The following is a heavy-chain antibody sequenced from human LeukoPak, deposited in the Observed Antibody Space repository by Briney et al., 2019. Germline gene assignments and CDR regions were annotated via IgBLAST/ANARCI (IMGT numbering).Heavy chain of an antibody. J-gene: IGHJ4*02. CDR2: INHSGST. V-gene: IGHV4-34*01. Sequence: KPSETLSLTCAVYGGSFSGYYWSWIRQPPGKGLEWIGEINHSGSTNYNPSLKSRVTISVDTSKNQFSLKLSSVPAADTAVYYCARVRKQAMIVVVITKGGYFDYWGQGTLVTVSS. D-gene: IGHD3-22*01. CDR3: ARVRKQAMIVVVITKGGYFDY. CDR1: GGSFSGYY.